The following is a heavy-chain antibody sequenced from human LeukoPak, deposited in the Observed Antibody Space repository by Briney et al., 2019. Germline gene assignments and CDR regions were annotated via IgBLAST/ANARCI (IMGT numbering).Heavy chain of an antibody. J-gene: IGHJ6*02. CDR1: GGSISSYY. Sequence: PSETLSLTCTVSGGSISSYYWSWIRQPPGKGLEWIGYIYYSGSTNYSPSLKSRVTISVDTSKNQFSLKLSSVTAADTAVYYCARGLFGMDVWGQGTTVTVSS. CDR2: IYYSGST. V-gene: IGHV4-59*01. CDR3: ARGLFGMDV.